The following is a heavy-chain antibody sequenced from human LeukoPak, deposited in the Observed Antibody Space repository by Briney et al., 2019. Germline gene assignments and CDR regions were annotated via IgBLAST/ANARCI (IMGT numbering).Heavy chain of an antibody. V-gene: IGHV4-34*01. J-gene: IGHJ3*02. CDR1: GGSFSGYY. CDR2: INHSGST. CDR3: ARVARRRAFDI. Sequence: SETLSLTCVVYGGSFSGYYWSWIRQPPGKGLEWIGEINHSGSTNYNPSLKSRVTISVDTSKNQFSLKLSSVTAADTAVYYCARVARRRAFDIWGQGTMVTVSS.